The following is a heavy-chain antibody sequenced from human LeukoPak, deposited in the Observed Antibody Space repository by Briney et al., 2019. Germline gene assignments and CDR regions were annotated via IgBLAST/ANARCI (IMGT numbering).Heavy chain of an antibody. V-gene: IGHV3-7*01. J-gene: IGHJ6*03. CDR2: IKQDGSEK. D-gene: IGHD2-2*01. Sequence: PGGSLKLSCAASGFTFSSYWMSWVRQAPGKGLEWVANIKQDGSEKYYVDSVKGRFTISRDNAKNSLYLQMNSLRAEDTAVYYCARVTYEGRFVVVPADYYYYYMDVWGKGTTVTVSS. CDR1: GFTFSSYW. CDR3: ARVTYEGRFVVVPADYYYYYMDV.